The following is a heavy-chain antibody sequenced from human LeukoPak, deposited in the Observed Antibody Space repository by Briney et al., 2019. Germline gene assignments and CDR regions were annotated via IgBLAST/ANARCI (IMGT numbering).Heavy chain of an antibody. D-gene: IGHD2-15*01. CDR2: INPNSGGT. CDR1: GYTFTSYD. CDR3: ASGSATVAETS. J-gene: IGHJ4*02. V-gene: IGHV1-2*02. Sequence: GASVKVSCKASGYTFTSYDINWVRQATGQGLEWMGWINPNSGGTNYAQKFQGRVTMTRDTSISTAYMELSRLRSDDTAVYYCASGSATVAETSWGQGTLVTVSS.